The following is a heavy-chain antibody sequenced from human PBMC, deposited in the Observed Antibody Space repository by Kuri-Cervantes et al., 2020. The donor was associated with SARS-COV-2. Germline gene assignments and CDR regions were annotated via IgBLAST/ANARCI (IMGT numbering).Heavy chain of an antibody. CDR3: ARDGGGVAVAGYCGMDV. CDR1: GYTFTGYY. Sequence: ASVKVSCKASGYTFTGYYMHWVRQAPGQGLEWMGWISAYNGNTNYAQKLQGRVTMTTDTSTSTAYMELRSLRSDDTAVYYCARDGGGVAVAGYCGMDVWGQGTTVTVSS. CDR2: ISAYNGNT. D-gene: IGHD6-19*01. V-gene: IGHV1-18*04. J-gene: IGHJ6*02.